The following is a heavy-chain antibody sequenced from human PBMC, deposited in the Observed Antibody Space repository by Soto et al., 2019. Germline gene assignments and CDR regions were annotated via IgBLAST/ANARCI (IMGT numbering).Heavy chain of an antibody. V-gene: IGHV4-4*02. CDR3: AARHFWSGPWTHTRLDS. CDR2: IYHTGIT. J-gene: IGHJ4*02. D-gene: IGHD3-3*02. Sequence: PSETLSLTCAVSGDSISSSNWWTWVRQPPGKGLEWIGDIYHTGITNYNPSLKSRVTILVDKSKNQFSLKLTSVTAADTAVYYCAARHFWSGPWTHTRLDSWGQGTLVTVSS. CDR1: GDSISSSNW.